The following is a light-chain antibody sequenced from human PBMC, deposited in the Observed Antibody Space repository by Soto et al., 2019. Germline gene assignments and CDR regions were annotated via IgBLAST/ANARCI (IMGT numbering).Light chain of an antibody. CDR3: QQYNNWWT. J-gene: IGKJ1*01. CDR1: QSVSSN. V-gene: IGKV3-15*01. CDR2: GAS. Sequence: EIVMTQSPATLSVSPGERATLSCRASQSVSSNLAWYQQKPGQAPRLLIYGASTRATGIPARFSANGSGTEFTLTISSLQSEDFAVYYCQQYNNWWTFGQGTKVDIK.